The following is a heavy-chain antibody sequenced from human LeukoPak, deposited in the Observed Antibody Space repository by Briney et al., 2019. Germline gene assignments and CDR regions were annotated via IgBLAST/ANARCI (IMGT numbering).Heavy chain of an antibody. D-gene: IGHD3-10*01. V-gene: IGHV4-31*03. CDR1: GGSISSGGYF. Sequence: SETLSLTCTVPGGSISSGGYFGSWIRRHPGKGLEWIGPIYYSGSTYYNPSLKRRVTISMDTSKNQFSLKLSSVTVAVTAVYYSARDSYFGESSFDYWGQGTLVTVSS. CDR2: IYYSGST. J-gene: IGHJ4*02. CDR3: ARDSYFGESSFDY.